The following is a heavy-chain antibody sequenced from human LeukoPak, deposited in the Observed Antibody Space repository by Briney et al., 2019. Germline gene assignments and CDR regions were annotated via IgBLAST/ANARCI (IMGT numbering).Heavy chain of an antibody. Sequence: SETLSLTCTVSGGSISSYYWSWLRQPPGKGLEWIGEINHSGSTNYNPSLKSRVTISVDTSKNQFSLKLSSVTAADTAVYYCARGLNVRYFDWRRQNGWFDPWGQGTLVTVSS. D-gene: IGHD3-9*01. J-gene: IGHJ5*02. CDR1: GGSISSYY. V-gene: IGHV4-34*01. CDR2: INHSGST. CDR3: ARGLNVRYFDWRRQNGWFDP.